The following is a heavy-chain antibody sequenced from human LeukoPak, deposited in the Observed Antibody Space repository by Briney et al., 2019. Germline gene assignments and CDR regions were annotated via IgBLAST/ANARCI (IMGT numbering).Heavy chain of an antibody. D-gene: IGHD3-10*01. CDR2: ISWNSGSI. V-gene: IGHV3-9*01. CDR1: GFTFSSYS. CDR3: AKSDYGSGSYYYRPYDS. J-gene: IGHJ4*02. Sequence: PGGSLRLSCAASGFTFSSYSMNWVRQAPGKGLEWVSGISWNSGSIGYADSVKGRFTISRDNAKNSLYLQMNSLRVEDTALYFCAKSDYGSGSYYYRPYDSWGQGILVTVSS.